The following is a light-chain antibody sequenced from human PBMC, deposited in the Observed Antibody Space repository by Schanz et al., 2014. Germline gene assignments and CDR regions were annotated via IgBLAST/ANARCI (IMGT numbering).Light chain of an antibody. J-gene: IGKJ3*01. V-gene: IGKV3D-15*01. Sequence: EIVMTQSPATLSVSPGERATLSCRASQSVSSDLAWYQQKPGQAPRVLIYGASIRASGIPDRFSGSGSGTDFTLTITRLEPEDFAVYYCQQYDNSPFTFGPGTRVDIK. CDR2: GAS. CDR1: QSVSSD. CDR3: QQYDNSPFT.